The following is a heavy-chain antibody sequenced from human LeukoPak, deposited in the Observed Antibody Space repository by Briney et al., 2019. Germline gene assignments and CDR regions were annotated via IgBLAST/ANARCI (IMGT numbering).Heavy chain of an antibody. D-gene: IGHD3-9*01. J-gene: IGHJ4*02. CDR2: INPKSGGT. CDR3: ARAYDMIDY. CDR1: GYTFSGYY. Sequence: ASAKVSCKASGYTFSGYYIHWVRQAPGQGLEWMGWINPKSGGTKFAQKFQGWVTLTRDTSTSTVYMVLSSLRSEDTAVYYCARAYDMIDYWGQGTLVTVSS. V-gene: IGHV1-2*04.